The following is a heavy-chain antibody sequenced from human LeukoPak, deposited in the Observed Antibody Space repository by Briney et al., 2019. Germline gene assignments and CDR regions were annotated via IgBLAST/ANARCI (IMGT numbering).Heavy chain of an antibody. CDR2: ISSGSYTI. Sequence: GGSLRLSCAASGFSFSDYSMNWVRQAPGKGLEWVSYISSGSYTIYYADSVKGRFSISRDNAKNSLYLQMKSLRVEDTAVYYCATDKAAWYSSRWYYFDYWGQGTLVTVSS. D-gene: IGHD6-13*01. V-gene: IGHV3-48*01. CDR1: GFSFSDYS. CDR3: ATDKAAWYSSRWYYFDY. J-gene: IGHJ4*02.